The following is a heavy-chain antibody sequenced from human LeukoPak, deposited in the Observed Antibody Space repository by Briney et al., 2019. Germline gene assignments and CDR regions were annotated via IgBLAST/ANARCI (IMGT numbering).Heavy chain of an antibody. J-gene: IGHJ4*02. CDR2: LSFDGSST. Sequence: GGSLRLSCAASGFTLRSSGMHWVRQLPGQALEWVATLSFDGSSTFYADSVKGRFTISRDTSNNTLWLEMNSLRPEDTARYHCSRSPEWYWLSHFDFWGLGTLVSVSS. V-gene: IGHV3-30*03. D-gene: IGHD2-8*02. CDR1: GFTLRSSG. CDR3: SRSPEWYWLSHFDF.